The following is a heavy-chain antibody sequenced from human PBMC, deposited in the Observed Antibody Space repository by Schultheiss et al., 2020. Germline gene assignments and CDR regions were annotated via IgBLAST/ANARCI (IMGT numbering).Heavy chain of an antibody. D-gene: IGHD6-6*01. CDR1: GGSISSGSYY. CDR2: IYTSGST. CDR3: ARVASKFDY. J-gene: IGHJ4*02. V-gene: IGHV4-61*02. Sequence: SQTLSLTCTVSGGSISSGSYYWSWIRQPAGKGLEWIGRIYTSGSTNYNPSLKSRVTISVDTSKNQFSLKLSSVTAADTAVYYCARVASKFDYWGQGTLVTVYS.